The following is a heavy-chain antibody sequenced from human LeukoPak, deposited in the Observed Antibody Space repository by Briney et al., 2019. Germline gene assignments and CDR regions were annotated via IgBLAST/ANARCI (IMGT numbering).Heavy chain of an antibody. CDR2: MNPNSGDT. D-gene: IGHD3-10*01. CDR3: ARAVTYYYGSGSYSYFDY. V-gene: IGHV1-8*01. J-gene: IGHJ4*02. CDR1: GYTFTSYD. Sequence: GASVKVSCKASGYTFTSYDINWVRQATGQGLEWMGGMNPNSGDTGYAQKFQGRVTMTRNTSISTAYMELSSLRSEDTAVYYCARAVTYYYGSGSYSYFDYWGQGTLVTVSS.